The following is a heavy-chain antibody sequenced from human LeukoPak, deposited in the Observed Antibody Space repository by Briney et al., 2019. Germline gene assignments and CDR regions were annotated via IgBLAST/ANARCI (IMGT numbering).Heavy chain of an antibody. CDR3: AREGVDTAMVMDY. CDR2: INPNSGGT. V-gene: IGHV1-2*02. J-gene: IGHJ4*02. CDR1: GYTFTGYY. Sequence: ASVKVSCKASGYTFTGYYMHWVRQAPGQGLEWMRWINPNSGGTNYAQKFQGRVTMTRDTSISTAYMELSRLRSDDTAVYYCAREGVDTAMVMDYWGQGTLVTVSS. D-gene: IGHD5-18*01.